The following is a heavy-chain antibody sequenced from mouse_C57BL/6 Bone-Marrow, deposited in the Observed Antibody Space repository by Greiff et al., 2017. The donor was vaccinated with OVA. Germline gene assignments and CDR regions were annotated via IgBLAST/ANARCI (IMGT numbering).Heavy chain of an antibody. Sequence: EVMLVESGEGLVKPGGSLKLSCAASGFTFSSYAMSWVRQTPEKRLEWVAYISSGGDYIYYADTVKGRFTISRDNARNTLYLQMSSLKSEDTAMYYCTREGLLLWFAYWGQGTLVTVSA. CDR2: ISSGGDYI. CDR1: GFTFSSYA. V-gene: IGHV5-9-1*02. D-gene: IGHD2-3*01. J-gene: IGHJ3*01. CDR3: TREGLLLWFAY.